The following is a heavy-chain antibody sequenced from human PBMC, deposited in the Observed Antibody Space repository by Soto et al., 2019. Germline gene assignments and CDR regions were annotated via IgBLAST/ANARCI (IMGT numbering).Heavy chain of an antibody. J-gene: IGHJ4*02. V-gene: IGHV4-61*01. CDR3: AVWGGNSGPFDF. Sequence: PSETLSLTCTFSGGSVSSGSYYWRWIRQPPGKRLEWIGNVYYSGSTNYNPSPKNRVTISVDTSKKQLSLKLSSVTAADTAVYSCAVWGGNSGPFDFWGLDILVTVS. CDR2: VYYSGST. D-gene: IGHD2-21*02. CDR1: GGSVSSGSYY.